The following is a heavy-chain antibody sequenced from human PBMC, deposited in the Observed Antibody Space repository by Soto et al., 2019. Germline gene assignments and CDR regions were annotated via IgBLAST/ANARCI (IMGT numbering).Heavy chain of an antibody. V-gene: IGHV3-15*07. CDR1: GFTFSNAW. Sequence: EVQLVESGGGLVQPGGSLRLSCAASGFTFSNAWMNWVRQAPGKGLEWVGRIKSKTDGGTTDYAAPVKGRFTISREDSKNTLYLQMNSLKAEDTAVYYCTTGATMVRGVIKYYYYYYGMDVW. CDR3: TTGATMVRGVIKYYYYYYGMDV. CDR2: IKSKTDGGTT. D-gene: IGHD3-10*01. J-gene: IGHJ6*01.